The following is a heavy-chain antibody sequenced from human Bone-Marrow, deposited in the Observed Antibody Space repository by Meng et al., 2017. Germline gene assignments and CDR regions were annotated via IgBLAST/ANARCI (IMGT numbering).Heavy chain of an antibody. CDR3: ARGRMIVVVTGHKDFDY. CDR1: GGSISSSSYY. Sequence: SETLSLTCTVSGGSISSSSYYWGWIRQPPGKGLEWIGEINHSGSTNYNPSLKSRVTISVDTSKNQFSLKLSSVTAADTAVYYCARGRMIVVVTGHKDFDYWGQGTLVTVSS. J-gene: IGHJ4*02. V-gene: IGHV4-39*07. D-gene: IGHD3-22*01. CDR2: INHSGST.